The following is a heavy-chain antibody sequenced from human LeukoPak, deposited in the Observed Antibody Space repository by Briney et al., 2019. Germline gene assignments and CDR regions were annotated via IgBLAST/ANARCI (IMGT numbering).Heavy chain of an antibody. Sequence: PSETLSLTCTVSGGSISSSSFYWGWIRQPPGKGLEWVAGISGSGGATSNADSVKGRFTISRDNSKNMVYLQMNSLRVEDTAVYFCAKDYALGIFDYWGQGTLVTVSS. CDR3: AKDYALGIFDY. V-gene: IGHV3-23*01. D-gene: IGHD7-27*01. CDR1: GGSISSSS. J-gene: IGHJ4*02. CDR2: ISGSGGAT.